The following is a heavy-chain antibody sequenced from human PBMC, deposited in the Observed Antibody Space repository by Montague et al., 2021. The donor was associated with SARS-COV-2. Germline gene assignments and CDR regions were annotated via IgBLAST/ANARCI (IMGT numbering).Heavy chain of an antibody. J-gene: IGHJ5*02. D-gene: IGHD3-10*01. CDR3: ARAVSVRRAVNWFDP. CDR1: GGSMSDHY. CDR2: IYYSGGI. Sequence: SETLSLTCTVSGGSMSDHYWAWIRQPPGKGLEWLAYIYYSGGINSNASXXSRVTMSVDTSKNQFSLKLTSVTAADTAVYYCARAVSVRRAVNWFDPWGQGTLGTVSS. V-gene: IGHV4-59*11.